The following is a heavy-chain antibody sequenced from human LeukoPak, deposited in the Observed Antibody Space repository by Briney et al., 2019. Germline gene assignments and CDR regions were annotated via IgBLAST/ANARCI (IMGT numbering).Heavy chain of an antibody. D-gene: IGHD6-19*01. CDR1: GYTLTELS. J-gene: IGHJ4*02. V-gene: IGHV1-24*01. CDR2: FDPEDGET. Sequence: VASVKVSCKVSGYTLTELSMHWVRQAPGKGLEWMGGFDPEDGETIYAQKFQGRVTMTEDTSTDTAYMELSSLRSEDTAVYYCATGAYSSGWYISDYWGQGTLVAVSS. CDR3: ATGAYSSGWYISDY.